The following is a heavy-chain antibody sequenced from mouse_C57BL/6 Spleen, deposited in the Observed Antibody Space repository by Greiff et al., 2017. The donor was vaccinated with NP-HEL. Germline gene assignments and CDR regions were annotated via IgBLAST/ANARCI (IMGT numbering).Heavy chain of an antibody. CDR2: IWSGGST. CDR3: ARGGYGSSYVGYFDY. V-gene: IGHV2-2*01. Sequence: VKLMESGPGLVQPSQSLSIPCTVSGFSLTSYGVHWVRQSPGKGLEWLGVIWSGGSTDYNAAFISRLSISKDNSKSQVFFKMNSLQADDTAIYYCARGGYGSSYVGYFDYWGQGTTLTVSS. J-gene: IGHJ2*01. D-gene: IGHD1-1*01. CDR1: GFSLTSYG.